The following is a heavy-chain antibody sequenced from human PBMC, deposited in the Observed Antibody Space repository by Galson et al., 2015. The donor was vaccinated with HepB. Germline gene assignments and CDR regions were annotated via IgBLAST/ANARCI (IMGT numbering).Heavy chain of an antibody. CDR1: GFTFSSYS. CDR2: ISSGSTTI. J-gene: IGHJ4*02. V-gene: IGHV3-48*04. CDR3: ASRDY. Sequence: SLRLSCAASGFTFSSYSMNWVRQAPGKGLKWVSYISSGSTTIYYADSVKGRFTISRDNAKNSLSLQMNSLRAEDTAIYYCASRDYWGQGTLVTVSS.